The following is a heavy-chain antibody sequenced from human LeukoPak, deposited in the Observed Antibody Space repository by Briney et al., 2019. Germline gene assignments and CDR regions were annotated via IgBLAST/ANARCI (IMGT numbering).Heavy chain of an antibody. CDR2: IWYDGSNE. V-gene: IGHV3-33*08. D-gene: IGHD1-1*01. Sequence: HAGGSLRLSCAASGFTFSSYGMHWVRQAPGKGLQWVAVIWYDGSNEYYTGSVKGRFTISRDNAHNTLYLQMNSLRAEDTAVYYCARGSQSTWGFFAYWGQGTRVTVSS. J-gene: IGHJ4*02. CDR1: GFTFSSYG. CDR3: ARGSQSTWGFFAY.